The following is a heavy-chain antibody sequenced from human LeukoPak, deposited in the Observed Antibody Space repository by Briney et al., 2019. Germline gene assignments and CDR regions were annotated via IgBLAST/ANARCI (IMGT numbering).Heavy chain of an antibody. CDR2: INHSGST. Sequence: PSETLSLTCAVYGGSFSGYYWNWIRQPPGKGLEWIGEINHSGSTNYNPSLKSRVSISVDTSKNPFSLKLSSVTAADTAVYYCARAPPRYYYGSGSRTGRDYWGQGTLVTVSS. V-gene: IGHV4-34*01. J-gene: IGHJ4*02. CDR3: ARAPPRYYYGSGSRTGRDY. CDR1: GGSFSGYY. D-gene: IGHD3-10*01.